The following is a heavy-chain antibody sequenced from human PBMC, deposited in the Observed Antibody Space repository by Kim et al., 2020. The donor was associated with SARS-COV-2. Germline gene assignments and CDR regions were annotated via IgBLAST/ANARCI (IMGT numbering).Heavy chain of an antibody. CDR3: AGRIAAAGTRWVPDFDP. CDR2: INHSGST. CDR1: GGSFSGYY. D-gene: IGHD6-13*01. J-gene: IGHJ5*02. V-gene: IGHV4-34*01. Sequence: SETLSLTCAVYGGSFSGYYWSWIRQPPGKGLEWIGEINHSGSTNYNPSLKSRVTISVDTSKNQFSLKLSSVTAADTAVYYCAGRIAAAGTRWVPDFDPWGQGTLVTVSS.